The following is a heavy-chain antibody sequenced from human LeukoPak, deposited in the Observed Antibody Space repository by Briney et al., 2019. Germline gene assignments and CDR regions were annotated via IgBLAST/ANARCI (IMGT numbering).Heavy chain of an antibody. Sequence: GSLRLSCAASEFTFSSYAMSWVRQAPGKGLEWVSIISGSGGSTYYADSVKGRFTISRDNSKNTLYLQMNSLRAEDTAVYYCAKEGDYYDSSGYYYPYYFDYWGQGTLVTVSS. CDR2: ISGSGGST. D-gene: IGHD3-22*01. V-gene: IGHV3-23*01. CDR3: AKEGDYYDSSGYYYPYYFDY. CDR1: EFTFSSYA. J-gene: IGHJ4*02.